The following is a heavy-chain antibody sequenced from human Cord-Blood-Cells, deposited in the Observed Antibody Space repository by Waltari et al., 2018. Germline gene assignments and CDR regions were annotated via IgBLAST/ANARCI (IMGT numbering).Heavy chain of an antibody. Sequence: QLQLQESGPGLVKPSETLSLTCTVSGGSISSSSYYWGWIRQPPGKGLEWIGSIYYSGSTYYNPSLKSRVTISVDTSKNQFSLKLSSVTAADTAVYYCARHGVTMVRGVIRRDYYYVDVWGKGTTVTVSS. CDR3: ARHGVTMVRGVIRRDYYYVDV. CDR1: GGSISSSSYY. CDR2: IYYSGST. V-gene: IGHV4-39*01. D-gene: IGHD3-10*01. J-gene: IGHJ6*03.